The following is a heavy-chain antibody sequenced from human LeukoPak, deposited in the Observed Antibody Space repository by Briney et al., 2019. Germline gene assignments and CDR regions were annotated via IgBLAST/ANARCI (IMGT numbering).Heavy chain of an antibody. J-gene: IGHJ3*02. Sequence: GGSLRLSCAASGFTFSSYEMNWVRQAPGKGLEWVSHISSSGRTIYYADSVRGRFTISRDNAKKSLYLQMNSLRAEDTAVYYCARHSEGPVNDAFDIWGQGTKVTVSS. CDR3: ARHSEGPVNDAFDI. D-gene: IGHD2-2*01. CDR2: ISSSGRTI. V-gene: IGHV3-48*03. CDR1: GFTFSSYE.